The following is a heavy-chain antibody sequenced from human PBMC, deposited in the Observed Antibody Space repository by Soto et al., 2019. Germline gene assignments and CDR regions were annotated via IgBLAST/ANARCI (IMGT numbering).Heavy chain of an antibody. V-gene: IGHV1-18*04. CDR1: GYTFNKYS. CDR3: TRGHGDFAGDGDY. Sequence: QGQLVQSGAEVKKPGASVKVSCKASGYTFNKYSISWVRQAPGPGLEWMGWISASNGNTDFAQKFQGRVTLAIDTSTSTADMALRSLRADDTAVFYWTRGHGDFAGDGDYGGQCTLVTVSS. D-gene: IGHD4-17*01. CDR2: ISASNGNT. J-gene: IGHJ1*01.